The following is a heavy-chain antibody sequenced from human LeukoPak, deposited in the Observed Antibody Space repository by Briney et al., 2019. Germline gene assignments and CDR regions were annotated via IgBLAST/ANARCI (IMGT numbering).Heavy chain of an antibody. CDR3: ATLRPYGGTFDY. CDR2: IYYSGST. J-gene: IGHJ4*02. D-gene: IGHD2-21*01. Sequence: SETLSLTCTVSGGSISSSSYYWGWIRQPPGKGLEWIGSIYYSGSTYYNPSLKSRVTISVDTSKNQFSLKLSSVTAADTAVYHCATLRPYGGTFDYWGQGTLVTVSS. V-gene: IGHV4-39*01. CDR1: GGSISSSSYY.